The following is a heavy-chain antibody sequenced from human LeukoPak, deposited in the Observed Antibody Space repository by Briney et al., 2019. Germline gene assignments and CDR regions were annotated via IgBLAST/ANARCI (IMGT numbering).Heavy chain of an antibody. CDR2: IIWNGVSS. D-gene: IGHD3-22*01. V-gene: IGHV3-20*04. J-gene: IGHJ3*02. CDR3: ARVDTMIVVDLDAFDI. Sequence: GGSLRLSCAASGFTFDDYSMSWVRQPPGKGLEWVSGIIWNGVSSGYADSVKGRFTISRDNAKNSLYLQMNNLRVEDTAVYYCARVDTMIVVDLDAFDIWGQGTMVTVSS. CDR1: GFTFDDYS.